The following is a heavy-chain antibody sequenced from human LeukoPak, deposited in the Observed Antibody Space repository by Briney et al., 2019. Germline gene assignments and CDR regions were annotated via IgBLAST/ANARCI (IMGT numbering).Heavy chain of an antibody. V-gene: IGHV3-15*01. J-gene: IGHJ4*02. D-gene: IGHD2-8*01. Sequence: PGGSLRLSCAASGFTFTNAWMNWVRQTPGKGLEWVGRIKSKTDGGATDFAAPVKGRFTISRDDSKTTLYLQMNSLKTEDTALYYCTTGNAIPDPDYWGQGTLVTVSS. CDR1: GFTFTNAW. CDR3: TTGNAIPDPDY. CDR2: IKSKTDGGAT.